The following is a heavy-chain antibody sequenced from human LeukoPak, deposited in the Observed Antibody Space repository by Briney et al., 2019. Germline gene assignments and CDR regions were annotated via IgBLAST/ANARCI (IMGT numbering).Heavy chain of an antibody. V-gene: IGHV4-34*01. CDR2: IHPYGTF. D-gene: IGHD5-24*01. Sequence: PSETLSLTCAVYGGSCSDYYCSWIRQPPGKGLEWIGEIHPYGTFYYNSPLRSRLTISIDTSKTQFSLRLTSVTAADTAFYYCARGRDRSKAGDHWGQGTLVTVSS. J-gene: IGHJ4*02. CDR3: ARGRDRSKAGDH. CDR1: GGSCSDYY.